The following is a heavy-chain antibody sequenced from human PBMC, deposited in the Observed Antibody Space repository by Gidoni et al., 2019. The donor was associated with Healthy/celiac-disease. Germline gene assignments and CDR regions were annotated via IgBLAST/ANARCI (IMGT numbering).Heavy chain of an antibody. J-gene: IGHJ4*02. CDR2: ISWNSGSI. Sequence: EVQLVESGGGLVQPGRSLRLSCAASGFTFDDYAMHWVRQAPGKGLEWVSGISWNSGSIGYADSVKGRFTISRDNAKNSLYLQMNSLRAEDTALYYCAKGYYDILTGYLDYWGQGTLVTVSS. V-gene: IGHV3-9*01. D-gene: IGHD3-9*01. CDR1: GFTFDDYA. CDR3: AKGYYDILTGYLDY.